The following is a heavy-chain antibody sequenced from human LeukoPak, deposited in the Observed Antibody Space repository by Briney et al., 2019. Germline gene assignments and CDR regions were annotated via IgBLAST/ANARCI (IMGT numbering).Heavy chain of an antibody. CDR1: GGSISSGDYY. V-gene: IGHV4-30-4*01. CDR2: IYYSGST. CDR3: ARYYYDGSGYYFASDY. D-gene: IGHD3-22*01. J-gene: IGHJ4*02. Sequence: PSQTLSLTCTVSGGSISSGDYYWSWIRQPPGKGLEWIGYIYYSGSTYYNPSLKSRVTISVDTSKNQFSLKLSSVTAADTAVYYCARYYYDGSGYYFASDYWGQGTLVTVSS.